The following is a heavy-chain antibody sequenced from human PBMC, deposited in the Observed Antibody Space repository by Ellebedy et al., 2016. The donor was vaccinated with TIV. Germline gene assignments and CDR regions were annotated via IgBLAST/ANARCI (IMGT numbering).Heavy chain of an antibody. CDR1: GGTFSSYA. CDR3: AGKHYYDNSGSEY. V-gene: IGHV1-69*13. D-gene: IGHD3-22*01. J-gene: IGHJ4*02. Sequence: ASVQVSCKASGGTFSSYAISWVRQPPGQGLDGMGGTIPIFGDVKYAQKFRGRVTISADQSTSTGYMELNGLRSEDTAVYFCAGKHYYDNSGSEYWGQGTLVTVSS. CDR2: TIPIFGDV.